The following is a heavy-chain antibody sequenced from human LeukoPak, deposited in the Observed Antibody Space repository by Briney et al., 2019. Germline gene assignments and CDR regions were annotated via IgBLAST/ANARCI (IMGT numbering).Heavy chain of an antibody. V-gene: IGHV3-30*03. CDR2: ISYDGSNK. Sequence: HPGGSLRLSCAASGFTFSDYYMSWIRQAPGKGLEWVAVISYDGSNKYYADSVKGRFTISRDNSKNTLYLQMNSLRAEDTAVCYCARAFMRSYHAFDIWGQGTMVTVSS. CDR1: GFTFSDYY. D-gene: IGHD1-26*01. CDR3: ARAFMRSYHAFDI. J-gene: IGHJ3*02.